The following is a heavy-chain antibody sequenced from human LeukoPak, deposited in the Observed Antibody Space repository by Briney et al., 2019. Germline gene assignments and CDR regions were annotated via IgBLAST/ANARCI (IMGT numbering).Heavy chain of an antibody. V-gene: IGHV1-18*01. CDR2: ISAYNGNT. CDR3: ARGHAVAGTVNY. J-gene: IGHJ4*02. CDR1: GYTFTSYG. D-gene: IGHD6-19*01. Sequence: ASVKVFCKASGYTFTSYGISWVRQAPGQGLEWMGWISAYNGNTNNAQKLQGRVTMTTDTSTSTAYMELRSLRSDDTAVYYCARGHAVAGTVNYWGQGTLVTVSS.